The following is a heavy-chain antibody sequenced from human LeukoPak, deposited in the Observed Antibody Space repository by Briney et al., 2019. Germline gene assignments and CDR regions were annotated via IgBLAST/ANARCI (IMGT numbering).Heavy chain of an antibody. J-gene: IGHJ6*02. Sequence: GGSLRLSCAASGFTFSSYWMSWVRQAPGKGLEWVANIKQDGSEKYYVDSVKGRFTISRDNAKNSLYLQMNSLRAEDTAVYYCVRNYGSGIYGYGLEVWGQGTTVTVSS. V-gene: IGHV3-7*01. D-gene: IGHD3-10*01. CDR2: IKQDGSEK. CDR1: GFTFSSYW. CDR3: VRNYGSGIYGYGLEV.